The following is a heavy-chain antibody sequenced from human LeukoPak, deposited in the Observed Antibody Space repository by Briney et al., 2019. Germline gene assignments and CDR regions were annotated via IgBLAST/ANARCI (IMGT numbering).Heavy chain of an antibody. D-gene: IGHD1-26*01. CDR3: ARGLVVGAFDY. CDR2: INPSGGST. V-gene: IGHV1-46*01. CDR1: GGTFSSYA. J-gene: IGHJ4*02. Sequence: ASVKVSCKASGGTFSSYAICWVRQAPGQGLEWMGIINPSGGSTSYAQKFQGRVTMTRDTSTSTVYMELSSLRSEDTAVYYCARGLVVGAFDYWGQGTLVTVSS.